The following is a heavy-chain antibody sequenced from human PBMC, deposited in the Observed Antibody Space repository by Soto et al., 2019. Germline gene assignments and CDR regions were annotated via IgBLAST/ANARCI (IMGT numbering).Heavy chain of an antibody. CDR2: ITGNAANT. CDR3: AKAARDCGGDCYSSYFDS. V-gene: IGHV3-23*01. J-gene: IGHJ4*02. D-gene: IGHD2-21*02. CDR1: VFAFSGST. Sequence: GGSLRLSCAGSVFAFSGSTIHWVRQAPGKGLEWVSGITGNAANTVYADSVKGRFTISRDNSKNALYLQLNSLRAEDTAVYFCAKAARDCGGDCYSSYFDSWGQGALVTVSS.